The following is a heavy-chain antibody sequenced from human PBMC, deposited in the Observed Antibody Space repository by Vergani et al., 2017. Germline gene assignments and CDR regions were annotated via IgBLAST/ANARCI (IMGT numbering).Heavy chain of an antibody. D-gene: IGHD3-22*01. CDR1: GFTFSNAW. V-gene: IGHV3-15*01. CDR2: IKSKTDGGTT. CDR3: TTKNYYYDSSGYSYIFVC. J-gene: IGHJ4*02. Sequence: EVQLVESGGGLVKPGGSLRLSCAASGFTFSNAWMSWVRQAPGKGLEWVGRIKSKTDGGTTDYAAPVKSRFTNSRDESKNMLYLKMNSQKTEDTAVYYCTTKNYYYDSSGYSYIFVCWGQGTLVTFSS.